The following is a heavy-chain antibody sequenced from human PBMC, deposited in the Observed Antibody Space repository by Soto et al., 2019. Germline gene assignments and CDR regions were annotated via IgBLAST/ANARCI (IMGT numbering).Heavy chain of an antibody. Sequence: GGSLRLSCAASGFTFSSYSMSWVRQAPGKGLEWVSAISGSGGSTYYADSVKGRFTISRDNSKNTLYLQMNSLRAEDTAVYYCAKDLLGVVAALNRRYYYYYYMDVWGKGTTVTVSS. V-gene: IGHV3-23*01. CDR2: ISGSGGST. J-gene: IGHJ6*03. D-gene: IGHD2-15*01. CDR1: GFTFSSYS. CDR3: AKDLLGVVAALNRRYYYYYYMDV.